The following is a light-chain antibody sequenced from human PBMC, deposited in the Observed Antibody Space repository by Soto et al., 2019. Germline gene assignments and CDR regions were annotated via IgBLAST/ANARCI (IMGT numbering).Light chain of an antibody. J-gene: IGKJ1*01. CDR3: QHYNSYSEE. CDR1: QTISSW. Sequence: DIQMTHSPSTLSGSVGDRVTITCRASQTISSWLAWYQQKPGKAPKLLIYKASTLKSGVPSRFSGSGSGTEFTLTISSLQPDDFATYYCQHYNSYSEEFGQGTKVDI. V-gene: IGKV1-5*03. CDR2: KAS.